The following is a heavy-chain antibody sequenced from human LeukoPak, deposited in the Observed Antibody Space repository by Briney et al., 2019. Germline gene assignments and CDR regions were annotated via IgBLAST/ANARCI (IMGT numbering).Heavy chain of an antibody. D-gene: IGHD2-21*02. CDR3: ARGFVLGAAKNYFDY. V-gene: IGHV3-30-3*01. CDR2: ISYDGTNK. CDR1: GFAFANQA. Sequence: GGSLRLSCAASGFAFANQAMGWVRQASGKGLEWVAVISYDGTNKYYADSVKGRFTISRDNSKNTLSLQMNSLRAEDTALYYCARGFVLGAAKNYFDYWGQGALVTVSS. J-gene: IGHJ4*02.